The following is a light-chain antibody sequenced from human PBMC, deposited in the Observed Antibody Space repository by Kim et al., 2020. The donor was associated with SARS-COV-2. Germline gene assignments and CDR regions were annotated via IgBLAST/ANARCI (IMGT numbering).Light chain of an antibody. CDR3: QQTYTSWT. CDR1: QRIASY. V-gene: IGKV1-39*01. J-gene: IGKJ1*01. Sequence: SASVGDRVTITCRESQRIASYLHWYQQKPGKAPNLLIYGASSLQSGVPSRFSGSGSGTDFTLTISSLHPEDFATYYCQQTYTSWTFGPGTKVDIK. CDR2: GAS.